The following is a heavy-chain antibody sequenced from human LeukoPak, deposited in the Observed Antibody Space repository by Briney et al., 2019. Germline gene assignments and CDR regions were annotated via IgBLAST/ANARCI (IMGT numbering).Heavy chain of an antibody. J-gene: IGHJ4*02. CDR2: IYYSGST. V-gene: IGHV4-59*01. CDR3: ARAEWLSHPIDY. Sequence: SETLSLTCTVSGGSISSYYWSWIRQTPGKGLEWIGYIYYSGSTNYNPSLKSRVTIPVDTSKNQFSLKLSSVTAADTAVYCCARAEWLSHPIDYWGQGTLVTVSS. CDR1: GGSISSYY. D-gene: IGHD3-3*01.